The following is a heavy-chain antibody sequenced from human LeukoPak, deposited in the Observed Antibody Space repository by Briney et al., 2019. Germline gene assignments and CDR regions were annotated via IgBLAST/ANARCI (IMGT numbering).Heavy chain of an antibody. CDR3: AREPGITMVRGVIIGGDYFDY. Sequence: GGSLRLSCAASGFTFSSYWMSWVRQAPGKGLEWVANIKQDGSEKYYVDSVKGRFTISRDNAKNSLYLQMNSLRAEGTAVYYCAREPGITMVRGVIIGGDYFDYWGQGTLVTVSS. V-gene: IGHV3-7*01. J-gene: IGHJ4*02. CDR2: IKQDGSEK. D-gene: IGHD3-10*01. CDR1: GFTFSSYW.